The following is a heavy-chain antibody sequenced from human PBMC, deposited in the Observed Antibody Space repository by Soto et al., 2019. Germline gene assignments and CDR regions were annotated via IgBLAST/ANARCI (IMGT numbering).Heavy chain of an antibody. J-gene: IGHJ6*02. CDR2: INPSGGST. D-gene: IGHD3-22*01. CDR3: ASVSYYYDSSGLSYGMDV. Sequence: ASVKVSCKASGYTFTSYYMHWVRQAPGQGLEWMGIINPSGGSTSYAQKFQGRVTMTRDTSTRTVYMELSSLRSEDTAVYYCASVSYYYDSSGLSYGMDVWGQGTTVTSP. V-gene: IGHV1-46*01. CDR1: GYTFTSYY.